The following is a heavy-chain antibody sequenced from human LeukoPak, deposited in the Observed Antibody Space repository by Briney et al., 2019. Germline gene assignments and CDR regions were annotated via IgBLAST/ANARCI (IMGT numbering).Heavy chain of an antibody. CDR3: AREGSYSSADS. J-gene: IGHJ4*02. CDR1: GVLISSTGYY. D-gene: IGHD3-10*01. Sequence: SETLSLTCNVSGVLISSTGYYWAWIRQLPDKGLEWIGSIYYTGSSYYNPSLKSRVTISLDKSKKQFSLKVTSVTAADTAIYFCAREGSYSSADSWGQGTLVTVSS. CDR2: IYYTGSS. V-gene: IGHV4-39*07.